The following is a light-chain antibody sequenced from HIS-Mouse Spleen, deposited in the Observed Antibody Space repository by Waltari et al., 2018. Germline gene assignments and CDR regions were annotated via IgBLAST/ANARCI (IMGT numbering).Light chain of an antibody. CDR2: DDS. V-gene: IGLV3-21*03. J-gene: IGLJ2*01. CDR3: QVWDSSSDHVV. Sequence: SYVLTQPPSVSVAPGKTARITCGGNNIGSKSVHWYQQKPGQAPVLGVYDDSDRPSGSPERLSGANSGNTATLTISRVEAGDEADYYCQVWDSSSDHVVFGGGTKLTVL. CDR1: NIGSKS.